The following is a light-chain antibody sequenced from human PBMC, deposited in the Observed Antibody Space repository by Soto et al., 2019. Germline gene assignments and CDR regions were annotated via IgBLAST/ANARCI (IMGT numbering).Light chain of an antibody. V-gene: IGKV3-20*01. Sequence: EIVLTQSPGTLSLSPWERGTVSCRPSQSVSSTYLAWYQQKPGQAPRVLIYSASSRATGIPDRFSGSGSGTDFTLTISRLEPEDFAVYYCQQYGSSPVITFGQGTRLEIK. CDR1: QSVSSTY. CDR3: QQYGSSPVIT. J-gene: IGKJ5*01. CDR2: SAS.